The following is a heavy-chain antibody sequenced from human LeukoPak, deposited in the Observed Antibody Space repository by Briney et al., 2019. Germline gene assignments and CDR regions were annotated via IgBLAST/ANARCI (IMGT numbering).Heavy chain of an antibody. J-gene: IGHJ4*02. Sequence: SGPTLVNPTQTLTLTCTFSGFSLSTSGVGVGWIRQPPGKALEWLALIYWDDDKRYSPSLKSRLTITKDTSTNQAVLTMTNMDXVDAATYYCAHRLYLKGFDYWGQGTLVTVSS. D-gene: IGHD2-2*01. V-gene: IGHV2-5*02. CDR1: GFSLSTSGVG. CDR3: AHRLYLKGFDY. CDR2: IYWDDDK.